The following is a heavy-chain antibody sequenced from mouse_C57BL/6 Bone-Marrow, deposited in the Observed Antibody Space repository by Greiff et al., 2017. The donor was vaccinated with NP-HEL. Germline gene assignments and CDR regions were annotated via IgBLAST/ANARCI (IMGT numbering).Heavy chain of an antibody. CDR1: GYTFTSYG. D-gene: IGHD2-4*01. J-gene: IGHJ3*01. Sequence: QVQLQQSGAELARPGASVKLSCKASGYTFTSYGISWVKQRTGQGLEWIGELYPRSGNTSYNAKFKGQAIMTSDKSSRPAYMELRSLTSEDSAVYFCARSRVYYDYDGGFAYWGQGTLVTVSA. CDR2: LYPRSGNT. V-gene: IGHV1-81*01. CDR3: ARSRVYYDYDGGFAY.